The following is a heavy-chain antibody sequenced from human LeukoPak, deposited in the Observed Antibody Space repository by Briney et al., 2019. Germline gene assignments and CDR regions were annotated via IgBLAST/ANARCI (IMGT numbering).Heavy chain of an antibody. J-gene: IGHJ4*02. V-gene: IGHV3-15*01. CDR1: GFTFRSYA. CDR2: IKSKTDGGTT. D-gene: IGHD6-13*01. CDR3: TTVGSSSWYKDY. Sequence: GGSLRLSCAASGFTFRSYAMSWVRQAPGKGLEWVGRIKSKTDGGTTDYAAPVKGRFTISRDDSKNTLYLQMNSLKTEDTAVYYCTTVGSSSWYKDYWGQGTLVTVSS.